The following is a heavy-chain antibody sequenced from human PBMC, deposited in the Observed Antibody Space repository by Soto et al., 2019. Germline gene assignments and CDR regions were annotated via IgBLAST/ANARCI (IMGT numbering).Heavy chain of an antibody. D-gene: IGHD2-2*02. J-gene: IGHJ4*02. CDR2: IYYNGRT. V-gene: IGHV4-39*07. CDR1: GGSISSPTYY. CDR3: ARVGCSSTSCYNGLYYFDY. Sequence: PSETLSLTCSVSGGSISSPTYYWGWVRRAPGGGPEWIGNIYYNGRTYYNPSLQSRVTISVDTSKNQFSLKLSSVTAADTAVYYCARVGCSSTSCYNGLYYFDYWGQGTLVTVSS.